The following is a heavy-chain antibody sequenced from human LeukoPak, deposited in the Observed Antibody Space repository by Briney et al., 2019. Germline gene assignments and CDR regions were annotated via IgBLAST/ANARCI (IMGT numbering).Heavy chain of an antibody. V-gene: IGHV1-18*01. CDR2: ISGDNGDT. D-gene: IGHD2-8*02. CDR3: ARDAPAWSRDY. CDR1: GGTFSSYA. Sequence: GASVKVSCKASGGTFSSYAINWVRQAPGQGLEWMGRISGDNGDTNYAQKFQGRVTMSTDRSTNTAYMELRSLRSDDTAVFYCARDAPAWSRDYWGQGTLVTVSS. J-gene: IGHJ4*02.